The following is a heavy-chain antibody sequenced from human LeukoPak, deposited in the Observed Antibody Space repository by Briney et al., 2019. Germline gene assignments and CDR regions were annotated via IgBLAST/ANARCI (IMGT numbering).Heavy chain of an antibody. CDR1: GFIFSDFG. CDR2: ISSSSNTI. D-gene: IGHD5-18*01. V-gene: IGHV3-48*04. Sequence: GGSLRLSCATSGFIFSDFGMHWVRQAPGKGLEWIAYISSSSNTIYYADSVKGRFAVSRDNAKSSLYLQMTGLRLADTAFHYCARSLCNDTGCSLAPWGQGTRSASPQ. CDR3: ARSLCNDTGCSLAP. J-gene: IGHJ5*02.